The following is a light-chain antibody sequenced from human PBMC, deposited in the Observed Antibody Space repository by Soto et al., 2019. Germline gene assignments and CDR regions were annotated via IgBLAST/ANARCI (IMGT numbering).Light chain of an antibody. CDR1: QDISNY. CDR3: QQFYNYPRT. V-gene: IGKV1-33*01. J-gene: IGKJ1*01. CDR2: DAS. Sequence: DIQMTQSPSSLSASVGDRVTITCQASQDISNYLNWYQQKPGKAPKLLIYDASNLETGVPSRFSGSGSGTDFTLTISYLQSEDFGTYYCQQFYNYPRTFGQGTKVDIK.